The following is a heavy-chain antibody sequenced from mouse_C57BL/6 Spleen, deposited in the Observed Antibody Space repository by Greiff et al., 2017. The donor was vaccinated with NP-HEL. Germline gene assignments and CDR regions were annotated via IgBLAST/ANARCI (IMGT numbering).Heavy chain of an antibody. CDR3: ARGGYSSPFDY. Sequence: ESGPGLVKPSQSLSLTCSVTGYSITSGYYWNWIRQFPGNKLEWMGYISYDGSNNYNPSLKNRISITRDTSKNQFFLKLNSVTTEDTATYYCARGGYSSPFDYWGQGTTLTVSS. D-gene: IGHD3-2*02. CDR2: ISYDGSN. J-gene: IGHJ2*01. CDR1: GYSITSGYY. V-gene: IGHV3-6*01.